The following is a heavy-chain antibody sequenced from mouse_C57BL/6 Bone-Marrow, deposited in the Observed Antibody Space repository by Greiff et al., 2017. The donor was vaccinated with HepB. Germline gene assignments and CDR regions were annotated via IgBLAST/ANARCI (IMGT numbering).Heavy chain of an antibody. CDR3: ARRRGGYYVYAMDY. J-gene: IGHJ4*01. CDR2: IHPNSGST. D-gene: IGHD2-3*01. CDR1: GYTFTSYW. Sequence: VKLQQPGAELVKPGASVKLSCKASGYTFTSYWMHWVKQRPGQGLEWIGMIHPNSGSTNYNEKFKSKATLTVDKSSSTAYMQLSSLTSEDSAVYYCARRRGGYYVYAMDYWGQGTSVTVSS. V-gene: IGHV1-64*01.